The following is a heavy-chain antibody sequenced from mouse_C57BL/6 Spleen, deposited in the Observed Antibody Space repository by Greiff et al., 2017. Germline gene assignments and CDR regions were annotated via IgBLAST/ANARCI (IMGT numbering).Heavy chain of an antibody. J-gene: IGHJ2*01. CDR3: AGVNYYGSSYEGDY. CDR2: IYPGSGST. D-gene: IGHD1-1*01. V-gene: IGHV1-55*01. Sequence: QVQLKQPGAELVKPGASVKMSCKASGYTFTSYWITWVKQRPGQGLEWIGDIYPGSGSTNYNEKFKSKATLTVDKSSSTAYMQFSSLTSEDSAVYYCAGVNYYGSSYEGDYWGQGTTLTVSS. CDR1: GYTFTSYW.